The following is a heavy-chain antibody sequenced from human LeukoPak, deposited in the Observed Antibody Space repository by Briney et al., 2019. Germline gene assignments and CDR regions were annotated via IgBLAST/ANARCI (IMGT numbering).Heavy chain of an antibody. V-gene: IGHV1-2*02. CDR1: GYTFTGYY. J-gene: IGHJ1*01. CDR3: ARGIYARAATGFRD. D-gene: IGHD2-15*01. CDR2: INANSGAT. Sequence: ASVKVSCKASGYTFTGYYIHWVRQAPGQGLEWMGWINANSGATNFAEKFQGRVTMTRDTSISTAYMELSRLRSDDTAVYYCARGIYARAATGFRDWGQGSLVTVSS.